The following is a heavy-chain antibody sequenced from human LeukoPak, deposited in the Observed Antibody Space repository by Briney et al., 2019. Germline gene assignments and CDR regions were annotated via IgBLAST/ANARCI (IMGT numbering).Heavy chain of an antibody. CDR1: GFTFSDHY. D-gene: IGHD3-10*01. Sequence: PGGSLRLSCAASGFTFSDHYMDWVRQAPGKGLEWVGRIRDKANSYTTQYAASVKDRFTLSRDDSKNSLYLQTNSLKTEDTAVYYCAKDVESGRSADYWGQGTLDTVSS. V-gene: IGHV3-72*01. J-gene: IGHJ4*02. CDR2: IRDKANSYTT. CDR3: AKDVESGRSADY.